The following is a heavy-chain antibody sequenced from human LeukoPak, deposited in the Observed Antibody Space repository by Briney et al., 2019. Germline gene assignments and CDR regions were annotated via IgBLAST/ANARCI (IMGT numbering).Heavy chain of an antibody. CDR3: ASRHYDSSGYYNEDAFDI. CDR2: IYPGDSDT. J-gene: IGHJ3*02. Sequence: KVSCKASGYTFTSYWIGWVRQMPGKGLEWMGIIYPGDSDTRYSPSFQGQVTISADKSISTAYLQWSSLKASDTAMYYCASRHYDSSGYYNEDAFDIWGQGTMVTVSS. V-gene: IGHV5-51*01. D-gene: IGHD3-22*01. CDR1: GYTFTSYW.